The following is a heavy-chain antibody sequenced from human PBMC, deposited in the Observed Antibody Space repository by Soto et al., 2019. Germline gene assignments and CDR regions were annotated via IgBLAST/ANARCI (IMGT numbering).Heavy chain of an antibody. J-gene: IGHJ5*02. V-gene: IGHV4-4*07. D-gene: IGHD3-16*01. CDR2: ISTSGNT. CDR1: GVSMRNSY. CDR3: ARGGGVPALGDP. Sequence: QVQLEESGPGLVKPSETLSLICSVSGVSMRNSYWTWIRQSAGKGLEWIGRISTSGNTHYNPSLNSRLTLSVDTSKNQVSLKLTSVTAADTAVYYCARGGGVPALGDPWGQGTLVTVSS.